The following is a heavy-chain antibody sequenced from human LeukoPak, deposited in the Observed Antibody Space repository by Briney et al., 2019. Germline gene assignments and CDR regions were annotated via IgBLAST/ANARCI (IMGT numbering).Heavy chain of an antibody. CDR2: IYAYGST. D-gene: IGHD1-1*01. V-gene: IGHV4-4*07. J-gene: IGHJ4*02. CDR1: GGSMSTYY. CDR3: ARGNDPGARSYFFDS. Sequence: SGTLSLTCSVSGGSMSTYYWSWIRQPAGKGLEWIGRIYAYGSTNYNPSLKSRVTMSVDQSKKQFFLRLSSVTAADTAVYYCARGNDPGARSYFFDSWGQGTLVTVSS.